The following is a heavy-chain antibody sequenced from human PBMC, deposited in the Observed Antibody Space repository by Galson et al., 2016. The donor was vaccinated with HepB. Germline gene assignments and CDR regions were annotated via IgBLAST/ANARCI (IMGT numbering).Heavy chain of an antibody. D-gene: IGHD6-13*01. Sequence: SLRLSCAASGFTFGKYPMHWVRQAPGKGLEWVAVISYDGNNEYYADSMKGRLSISRDNSRNTLILHMNSLRPEDTAVYYCARDGVGSWPNEYWGQGTLVTVSS. V-gene: IGHV3-30*04. CDR3: ARDGVGSWPNEY. J-gene: IGHJ4*02. CDR2: ISYDGNNE. CDR1: GFTFGKYP.